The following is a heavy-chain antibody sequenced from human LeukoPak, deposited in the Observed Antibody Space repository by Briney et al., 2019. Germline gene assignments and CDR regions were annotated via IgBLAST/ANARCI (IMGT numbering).Heavy chain of an antibody. CDR2: ISYDGSNK. CDR3: ARLTVGTIPS. CDR1: GFTFSTYA. J-gene: IGHJ5*02. V-gene: IGHV3-30*03. Sequence: GGSLRLSCAASGFTFSTYAMHWVRQAPGKGLEWVAVISYDGSNKYYADSVKGRFTISRDNSKNTLNLQMNNLRAEDTAVYYCARLTVGTIPSWGQGTLVTVSS. D-gene: IGHD5-12*01.